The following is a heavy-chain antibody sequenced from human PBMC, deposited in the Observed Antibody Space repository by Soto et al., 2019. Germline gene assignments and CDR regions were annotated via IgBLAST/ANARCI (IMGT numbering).Heavy chain of an antibody. D-gene: IGHD6-6*01. J-gene: IGHJ6*02. CDR3: ARVRDVSSSYYYYGMDV. V-gene: IGHV1-46*01. CDR1: GYTFTSYY. Sequence: ASVKVSCKASGYTFTSYYMHWVRQAPGQGLEWMGIINPSGGSTSYAQKFQGRVTMTRDTSTSTVYMELSSLRSEDTAVYYCARVRDVSSSYYYYGMDVWGQGTKVTVSS. CDR2: INPSGGST.